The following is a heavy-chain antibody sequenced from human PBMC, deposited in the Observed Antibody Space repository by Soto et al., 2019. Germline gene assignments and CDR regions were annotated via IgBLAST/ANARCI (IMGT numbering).Heavy chain of an antibody. CDR2: IIPIFGTA. CDR3: ARGGGCSGGSCHARFYYGMGG. J-gene: IGHJ6*02. CDR1: GGTFSSYA. Sequence: SVKVSCKASGGTFSSYAISWVRQAPGQGLEWMGGIIPIFGTANYAQKFQGRVTITADRSTSTAYMELSSLRSEDTAVYYCARGGGCSGGSCHARFYYGMGGWGQGTTGAV. D-gene: IGHD2-15*01. V-gene: IGHV1-69*06.